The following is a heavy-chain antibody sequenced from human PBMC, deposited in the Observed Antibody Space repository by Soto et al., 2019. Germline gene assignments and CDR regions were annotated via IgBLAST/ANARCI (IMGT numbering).Heavy chain of an antibody. CDR1: GFTFSSYE. D-gene: IGHD7-27*01. CDR3: ARESGSADAFDI. Sequence: GGSLRLSCAASGFTFSSYEMNWVRQAPGKGLEWVSYISSSGSTIYYADSVKGRLTISRDNAKNSLYLQMNSLRAEDTAVYYCARESGSADAFDIWGQGTMVTVSS. V-gene: IGHV3-48*03. J-gene: IGHJ3*02. CDR2: ISSSGSTI.